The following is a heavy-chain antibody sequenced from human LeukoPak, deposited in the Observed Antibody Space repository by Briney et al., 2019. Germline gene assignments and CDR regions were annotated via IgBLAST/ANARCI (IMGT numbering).Heavy chain of an antibody. J-gene: IGHJ4*02. CDR2: IDYSGST. CDR3: ARLNTAMVGGYYFDY. V-gene: IGHV4-59*01. Sequence: SSETLSLTCSVSGGSISSYYWTWIRQSPGKGLEWIGHIDYSGSTNYNPSLKSRVTISVDTSKNQFSLKLSSVTAADTAVYYCARLNTAMVGGYYFDYWGQGTLVTVSS. CDR1: GGSISSYY. D-gene: IGHD5-18*01.